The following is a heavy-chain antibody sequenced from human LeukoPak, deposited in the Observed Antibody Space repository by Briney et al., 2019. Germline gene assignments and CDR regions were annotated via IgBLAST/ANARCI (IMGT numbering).Heavy chain of an antibody. D-gene: IGHD6-6*01. CDR1: GGSFSGYY. V-gene: IGHV4-34*01. CDR3: ASGRVGARGLYYYYYYYMDV. Sequence: SETLSLTCAVYGGSFSGYYWSWIRQPPGKGLEWIGEINHSGSTNYNPSLKSRVTISVDTSKNQFSLKLSSVTAADTAVYYCASGRVGARGLYYYYYYYMDVWGKGTTVTVSS. J-gene: IGHJ6*03. CDR2: INHSGST.